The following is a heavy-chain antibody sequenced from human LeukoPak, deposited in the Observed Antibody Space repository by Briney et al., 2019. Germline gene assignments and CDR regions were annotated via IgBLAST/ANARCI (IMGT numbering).Heavy chain of an antibody. V-gene: IGHV4-59*01. Sequence: PSETLSLTCTVSGGSISSYYWSWIRQPPGKGLEWIGYSYYSGSTDYNPSLKSRVTISVDTSKNQFSLNLSSVTAADTAVYYCARDSSAHFDYWGQGTLVTVSS. J-gene: IGHJ4*02. CDR1: GGSISSYY. CDR3: ARDSSAHFDY. CDR2: SYYSGST.